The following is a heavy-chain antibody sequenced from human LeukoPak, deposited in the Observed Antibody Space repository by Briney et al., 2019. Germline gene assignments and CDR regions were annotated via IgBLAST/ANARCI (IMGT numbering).Heavy chain of an antibody. V-gene: IGHV3-23*01. Sequence: PGGSLRLSCAASGFTFNNYAMSWVRQAPGKGLGWVSPIMSVGTTYYPDSVKGRFTIARHNSKDTLHLQMSSLRAEDTAVYYCAKDLPYSGWAFEIWGLGTMVTVSS. CDR3: AKDLPYSGWAFEI. CDR2: IMSVGTT. J-gene: IGHJ3*02. D-gene: IGHD6-13*01. CDR1: GFTFNNYA.